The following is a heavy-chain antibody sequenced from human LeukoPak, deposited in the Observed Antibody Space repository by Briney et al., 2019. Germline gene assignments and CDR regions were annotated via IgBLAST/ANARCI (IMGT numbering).Heavy chain of an antibody. CDR2: IYNSEST. CDR1: GVSISIYY. J-gene: IGHJ5*02. Sequence: PSETLSLTCTVSGVSISIYYWSWIRQPPGKGLEWIGYIYNSESTYYNPSLKSRVTISLDTSKNQFSLRLNSVTAADTAVYYCARVKGSNWFDPWGQGTLVTVSS. CDR3: ARVKGSNWFDP. V-gene: IGHV4-59*01. D-gene: IGHD6-6*01.